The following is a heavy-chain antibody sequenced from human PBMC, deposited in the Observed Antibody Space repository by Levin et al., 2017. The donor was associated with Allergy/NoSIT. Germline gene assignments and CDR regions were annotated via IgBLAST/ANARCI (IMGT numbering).Heavy chain of an antibody. V-gene: IGHV3-21*01. CDR3: AREGLYYDSHGNYPDAFDV. J-gene: IGHJ3*01. D-gene: IGHD3-22*01. Sequence: PGESLKISCVASGFTFSRYGMNWVRQAPGKGLEWVSSISSRGDNTYYADSLKGRLTLSRDNARNSLYLQMTSLRAEDTAVYYCAREGLYYDSHGNYPDAFDVWGQGTLVTVSS. CDR2: ISSRGDNT. CDR1: GFTFSRYG.